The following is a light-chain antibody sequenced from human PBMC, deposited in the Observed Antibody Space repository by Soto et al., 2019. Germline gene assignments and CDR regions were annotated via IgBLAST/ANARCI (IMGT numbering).Light chain of an antibody. Sequence: QYVLTQSPSGSGAPGQRVTISCTGSSSNIGAGYDVHWYQQLPGTAPKLLIYGNSNRPSGVPDRFSGSKSGTSASLAITGLQAEDEADYYCQSYDSSLSGVVFGGGTKLTVL. CDR2: GNS. CDR1: SSNIGAGYD. CDR3: QSYDSSLSGVV. V-gene: IGLV1-40*01. J-gene: IGLJ2*01.